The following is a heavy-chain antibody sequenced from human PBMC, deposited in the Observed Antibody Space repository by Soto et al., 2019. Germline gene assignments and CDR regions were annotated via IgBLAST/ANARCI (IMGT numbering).Heavy chain of an antibody. J-gene: IGHJ4*02. D-gene: IGHD1-26*01. V-gene: IGHV3-30-3*01. CDR2: ISYDGSNK. CDR1: GFTFSSYA. Sequence: PGGSLRLSCAASGFTFSSYAMHWVRQAPGKGLEWVAVISYDGSNKYYADSVKGRFTISRDNSKNTLYLKMNSRRAEDRAVYYCARVGVLLAFDYWGQGTLVTVSS. CDR3: ARVGVLLAFDY.